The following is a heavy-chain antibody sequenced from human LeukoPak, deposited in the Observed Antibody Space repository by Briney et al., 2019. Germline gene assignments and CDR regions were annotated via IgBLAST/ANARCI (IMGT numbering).Heavy chain of an antibody. CDR2: IYYSGST. V-gene: IGHV4-39*07. CDR3: ASEGGTSWYSRGWFDP. CDR1: GGSISSSSYY. J-gene: IGHJ5*02. D-gene: IGHD6-13*01. Sequence: SETLSLTCTVSGGSISSSSYYWGWIRQPPGKGLEWIGSIYYSGSTNYNPSLKSRVTISVDKSKNQFSLKLSSVTAADTAVYYCASEGGTSWYSRGWFDPWGQGTLVTVSS.